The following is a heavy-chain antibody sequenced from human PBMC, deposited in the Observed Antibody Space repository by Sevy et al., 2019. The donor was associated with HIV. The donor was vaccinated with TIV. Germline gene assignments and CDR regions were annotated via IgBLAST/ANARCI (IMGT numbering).Heavy chain of an antibody. V-gene: IGHV3-30-3*01. D-gene: IGHD6-19*01. CDR1: EFTFSSYA. CDR3: ARGGWEAVAGIVDY. J-gene: IGHJ4*02. Sequence: GGSLRLSCAASEFTFSSYAMHWVRQAPGKGLEWVAVISYDGSNKYYAGSVKGRFTISRDNSKNTLYLQMNSLRAEDTAVYYCARGGWEAVAGIVDYWGRGPLVTVSS. CDR2: ISYDGSNK.